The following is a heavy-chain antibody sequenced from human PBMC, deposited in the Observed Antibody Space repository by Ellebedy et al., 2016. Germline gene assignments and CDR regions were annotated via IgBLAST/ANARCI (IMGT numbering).Heavy chain of an antibody. V-gene: IGHV3-74*01. CDR3: AKGGGYSYDRIDY. J-gene: IGHJ4*02. CDR2: INSDGSST. CDR1: GFTFSSYW. D-gene: IGHD5-18*01. Sequence: GGSLRLSCAASGFTFSSYWMHWVRQAPGKGLVWVSRINSDGSSTSYADSVKGRFTISRDNAKNTLYLQMNSLRAEDTAVYYCAKGGGYSYDRIDYWGQGTLVTVSS.